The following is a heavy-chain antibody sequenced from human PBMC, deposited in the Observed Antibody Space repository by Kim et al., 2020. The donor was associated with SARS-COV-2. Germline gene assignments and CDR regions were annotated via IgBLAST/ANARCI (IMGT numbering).Heavy chain of an antibody. V-gene: IGHV1-3*01. D-gene: IGHD3-9*01. CDR3: ARDRPLVNSLTSMDV. CDR1: GYTFTSYA. J-gene: IGHJ6*02. Sequence: ASVKVSCKASGYTFTSYAMHWVRQAPGQRLEWMGWINAGNGNTKYSQKFQGRVTITRDTSASTAYMELSSLRSEDTAVYYCARDRPLVNSLTSMDVWGQGTTVTVSS. CDR2: INAGNGNT.